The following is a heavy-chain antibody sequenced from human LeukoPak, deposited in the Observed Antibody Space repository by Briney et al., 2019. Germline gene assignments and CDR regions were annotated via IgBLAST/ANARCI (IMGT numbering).Heavy chain of an antibody. CDR1: GFTFSSYA. J-gene: IGHJ6*03. V-gene: IGHV3-23*01. CDR2: ISGSGGST. Sequence: GGSLRLSCAASGFTFSSYAMSWVRQAPGKGLEWVSAISGSGGSTYYADSVKGRFTISRDNSKNTLYLQMNSLRAEDTAVYYCAKPEGFPYYYYYMDVWGKGTTVTVSS. CDR3: AKPEGFPYYYYYMDV.